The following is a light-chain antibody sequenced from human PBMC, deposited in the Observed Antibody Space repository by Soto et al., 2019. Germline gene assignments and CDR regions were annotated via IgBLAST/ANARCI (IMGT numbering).Light chain of an antibody. V-gene: IGLV2-11*01. Sequence: QSALTQPRSVSGSPGQSVTISCTGTSSDVGGYNYVSWYQQHPGKAPKLMIYDVSKRPSGVPDRFSGSKSGNTASLTISGLQAEDEADDYCCSYAGSYTFAVFGGGTKVTVL. J-gene: IGLJ2*01. CDR3: CSYAGSYTFAV. CDR2: DVS. CDR1: SSDVGGYNY.